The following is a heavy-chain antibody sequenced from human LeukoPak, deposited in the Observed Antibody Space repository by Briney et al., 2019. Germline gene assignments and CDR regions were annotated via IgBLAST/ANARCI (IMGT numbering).Heavy chain of an antibody. V-gene: IGHV4-4*09. CDR2: IYTSGSS. CDR1: GGSIRNYC. D-gene: IGHD3-3*01. J-gene: IGHJ5*02. Sequence: TSETLSLTCTVSGGSIRNYCWSWVRQPPGKGLEWIGFIYTSGSSDYNPSLKSRVTMSVDTSKNQVSMELRFLTAADTALYYCATSYDAKTAPYDLWGQGTLVTVSS. CDR3: ATSYDAKTAPYDL.